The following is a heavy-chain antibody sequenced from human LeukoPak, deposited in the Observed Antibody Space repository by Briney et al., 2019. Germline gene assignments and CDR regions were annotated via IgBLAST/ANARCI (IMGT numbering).Heavy chain of an antibody. CDR3: ARLLWFGRYYFDD. V-gene: IGHV4-39*01. CDR1: GYSISSSSYY. D-gene: IGHD3-10*01. J-gene: IGHJ4*02. CDR2: IYYSGST. Sequence: SETLSLTCTVSGYSISSSSYYWGWIRQSPGKGLEWIGSIYYSGSTYYNPSLNSRVTISVDTSKNQFSLRLSSVTAADTAVYYCARLLWFGRYYFDDWGQGTLVTVSS.